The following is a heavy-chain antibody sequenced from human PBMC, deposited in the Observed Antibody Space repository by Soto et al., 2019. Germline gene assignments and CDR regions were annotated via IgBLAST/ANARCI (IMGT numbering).Heavy chain of an antibody. V-gene: IGHV4-30-4*01. Sequence: SETLSLTCSVSGDSISNLDYFWAWIRQPPGQALEYIGYIYKSAATYYNPSFESRVAISVDTSKSQFSLNVTSVTAADTAVYFCARGRYCLSGRCFPNWFDSWGQGALVTVSS. CDR2: IYKSAAT. CDR3: ARGRYCLSGRCFPNWFDS. CDR1: GDSISNLDYF. J-gene: IGHJ5*01. D-gene: IGHD2-15*01.